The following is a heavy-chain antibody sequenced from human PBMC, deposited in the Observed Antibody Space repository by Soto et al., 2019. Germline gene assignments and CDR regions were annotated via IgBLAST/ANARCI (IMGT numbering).Heavy chain of an antibody. V-gene: IGHV4-59*01. Sequence: SETLSLTCTVSGVSISSYYWSWIRQPPGKGLEWIGYIYYSGSTNYNPSLKSRVTISVDTSKNQFSLKLSSVTAADTAVYYCARQGPYGMDVWGQGTTVTVSS. CDR2: IYYSGST. CDR3: ARQGPYGMDV. CDR1: GVSISSYY. J-gene: IGHJ6*02.